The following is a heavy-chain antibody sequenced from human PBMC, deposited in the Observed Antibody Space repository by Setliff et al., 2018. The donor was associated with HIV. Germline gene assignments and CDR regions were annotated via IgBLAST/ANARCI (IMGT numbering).Heavy chain of an antibody. D-gene: IGHD4-17*01. J-gene: IGHJ4*02. CDR1: GGSFSNYY. CDR2: LSPSGTT. V-gene: IGHV4-34*01. Sequence: SETLSLTCTVYGGSFSNYYTNWIRQPPGKGLEWIGELSPSGTTRSNPSLQSRVAISLDTSNNQFSLKLTSVTAADTAMYYCASFFVTTVTNQDYWGQGTPVTVTS. CDR3: ASFFVTTVTNQDY.